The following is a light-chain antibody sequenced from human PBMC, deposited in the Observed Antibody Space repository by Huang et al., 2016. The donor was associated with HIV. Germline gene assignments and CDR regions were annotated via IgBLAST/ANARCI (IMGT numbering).Light chain of an antibody. Sequence: EIVLTQSPATLALSPGERATLSCRASQSVSSYLAWYQQKPGQAPRRLIYDASNRATGISARFSGSGSGTDFTLTISSLEPEDFAVYYCQHRSNWPITFGQGTRLEIK. J-gene: IGKJ5*01. CDR3: QHRSNWPIT. CDR1: QSVSSY. CDR2: DAS. V-gene: IGKV3-11*01.